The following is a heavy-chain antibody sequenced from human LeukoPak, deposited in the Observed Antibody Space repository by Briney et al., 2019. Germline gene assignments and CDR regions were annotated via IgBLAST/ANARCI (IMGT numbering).Heavy chain of an antibody. J-gene: IGHJ4*02. D-gene: IGHD2-2*01. Sequence: SETLSLTCTVSGVSISSRNYYWAWIRQPPGKGLDWIGSISYTGSIFYNPSLKSRVTISVDTSKIQFSLRLSSVTAADTAIYYCARAERIGTSFPWDYWGQGTLVNVSS. CDR3: ARAERIGTSFPWDY. V-gene: IGHV4-39*01. CDR2: ISYTGSI. CDR1: GVSISSRNYY.